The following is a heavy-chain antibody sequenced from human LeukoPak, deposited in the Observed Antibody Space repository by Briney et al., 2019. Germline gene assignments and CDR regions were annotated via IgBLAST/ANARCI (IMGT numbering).Heavy chain of an antibody. Sequence: PGGSLRLSCAASRFTFSNYEMNWVRQAPGKGLEWVSYISTSGGTIDYADSVKDRFTISRDNAKNSLYLQMNSLRAEDTAVYYCARYSKTRGSTFDLWGQGTLVAVSS. CDR1: RFTFSNYE. D-gene: IGHD2-8*02. V-gene: IGHV3-48*03. J-gene: IGHJ4*02. CDR3: ARYSKTRGSTFDL. CDR2: ISTSGGTI.